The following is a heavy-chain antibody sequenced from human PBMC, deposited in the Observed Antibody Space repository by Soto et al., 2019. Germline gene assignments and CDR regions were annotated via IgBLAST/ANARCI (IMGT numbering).Heavy chain of an antibody. Sequence: GGSLRLSCAASGFTFSSYEMNWVRQAPGKGLEWVSYISSSGSTIYYADSVKGRFTISRDNAKNSLYLQMNSLRAGDTAVYYCARDKKVGATGNFDYWGQGTLVTVSS. D-gene: IGHD1-26*01. CDR2: ISSSGSTI. J-gene: IGHJ4*02. V-gene: IGHV3-48*03. CDR1: GFTFSSYE. CDR3: ARDKKVGATGNFDY.